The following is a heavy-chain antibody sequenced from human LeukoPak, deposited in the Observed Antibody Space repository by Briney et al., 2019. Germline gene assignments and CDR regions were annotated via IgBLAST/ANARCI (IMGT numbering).Heavy chain of an antibody. CDR1: GFTFDDYA. V-gene: IGHV3-9*01. Sequence: GGSLRLSCAASGFTFDDYAMHWVRQAPGKGLEWVSGISWNSGSIGYADSVKGRFTISRDNAKNTLYLQMNSLRAEDTAVYYCANSDYWGQGTLVTVSS. CDR2: ISWNSGSI. CDR3: ANSDY. J-gene: IGHJ4*02.